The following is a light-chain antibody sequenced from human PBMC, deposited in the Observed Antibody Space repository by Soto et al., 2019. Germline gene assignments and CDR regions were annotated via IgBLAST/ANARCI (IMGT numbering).Light chain of an antibody. Sequence: QSVLTQPASVSGSPGQSITISCTGTSSDVGGYDYVSWYQQHPGKAPKLIIYEVSSRPSGVSNRFSGSKSGNTASLTISGLQAEDEADYYCSSYRTSSRVFGGGTKLTVL. J-gene: IGLJ3*02. CDR3: SSYRTSSRV. CDR2: EVS. V-gene: IGLV2-14*01. CDR1: SSDVGGYDY.